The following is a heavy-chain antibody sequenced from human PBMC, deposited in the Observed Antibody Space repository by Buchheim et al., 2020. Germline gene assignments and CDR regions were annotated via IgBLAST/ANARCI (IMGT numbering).Heavy chain of an antibody. J-gene: IGHJ5*02. CDR2: GNHFGTT. D-gene: IGHD3-10*01. V-gene: IGHV4-34*01. Sequence: QVQLQQWGAGLLKPSETLSLTCAVYGGSLSGYYWNWIRQPPGQGLEWIGEGNHFGTTNYNPSLKSRVTISVEASKNRFPLKVTSVTAADTAVYFCARGRGTSLIRGGRQKCWFDPWGQGTL. CDR1: GGSLSGYY. CDR3: ARGRGTSLIRGGRQKCWFDP.